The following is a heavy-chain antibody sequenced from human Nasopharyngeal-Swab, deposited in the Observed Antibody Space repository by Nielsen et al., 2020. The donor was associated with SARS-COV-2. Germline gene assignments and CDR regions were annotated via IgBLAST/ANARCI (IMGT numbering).Heavy chain of an antibody. D-gene: IGHD3-10*01. Sequence: GESLKISCAASEFTFSGSAMHWVRQASGKGLEWVGRIRSKANSYATAYAASVKGRFTISRDDSKNTAYLQMNSLKTEDTAVYYCTRRAESGDDAFDIWGQGTMVTVSS. V-gene: IGHV3-73*01. CDR2: IRSKANSYAT. J-gene: IGHJ3*02. CDR3: TRRAESGDDAFDI. CDR1: EFTFSGSA.